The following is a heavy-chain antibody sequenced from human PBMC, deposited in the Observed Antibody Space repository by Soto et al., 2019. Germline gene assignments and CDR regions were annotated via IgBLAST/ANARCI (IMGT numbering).Heavy chain of an antibody. CDR2: IHYSGSI. D-gene: IGHD2-21*02. CDR3: AREDDGGDRDYYGLDV. V-gene: IGHV4-30-4*08. Sequence: QVQLQQSGPGLVKPSQTLSLTCTVSGGSISYEYYHWTWIRQSPGKGLEWIGYIHYSGSIIYNPSFKSRVTISVDTPKNQFSLQLSSVTAADTAVYFCAREDDGGDRDYYGLDVWGQGTTVTVSS. J-gene: IGHJ6*02. CDR1: GGSISYEYYH.